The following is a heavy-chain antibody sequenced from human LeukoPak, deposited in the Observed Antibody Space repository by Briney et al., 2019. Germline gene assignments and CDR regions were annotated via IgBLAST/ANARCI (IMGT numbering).Heavy chain of an antibody. V-gene: IGHV3-23*01. CDR1: GFTFSSYA. J-gene: IGHJ4*02. D-gene: IGHD2-2*01. CDR3: AKVPRYCSSTSCYAGYFEY. Sequence: GVSLRLSCAASGFTFSSYAMSWVPHAPGKGLKWLSAISGSGVSTYYADSVKGWFTISRDNSKNTMYLQMNSLRAEGTAVFYCAKVPRYCSSTSCYAGYFEYWGQGTLVTVSS. CDR2: ISGSGVST.